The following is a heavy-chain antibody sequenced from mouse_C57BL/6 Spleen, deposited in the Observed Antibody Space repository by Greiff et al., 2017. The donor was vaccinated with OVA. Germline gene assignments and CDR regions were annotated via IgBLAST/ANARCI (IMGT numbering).Heavy chain of an antibody. Sequence: QVQLKQSGPGLVAPSQSLSITCTVSGFSLTSYGVHWVRQPPGKGLEWLVVIWSDGSTTYNSALKSRLSISKDNSKSQVFLKMNSLQTDDTAMYYCARHQSSLYAMDYWGQGTSVTVSS. CDR3: ARHQSSLYAMDY. J-gene: IGHJ4*01. CDR2: IWSDGST. D-gene: IGHD1-3*01. CDR1: GFSLTSYG. V-gene: IGHV2-6-1*01.